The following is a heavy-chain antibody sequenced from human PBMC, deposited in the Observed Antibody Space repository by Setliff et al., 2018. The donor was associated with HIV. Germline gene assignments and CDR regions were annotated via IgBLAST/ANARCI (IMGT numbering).Heavy chain of an antibody. D-gene: IGHD5-12*01. CDR2: IYTSGST. CDR3: ARGSGYDSYYYYYMDV. CDR1: GGSISSETFS. Sequence: SETLSLTCTVSGGSISSETFSWNWIRQPAGKGLEWIGRIYTSGSTNYNPSLKSRVTMSVDTSKNRFSLKLSSVTAADTAAYYCARGSGYDSYYYYYMDVWGKGTTVTVSS. V-gene: IGHV4-4*07. J-gene: IGHJ6*03.